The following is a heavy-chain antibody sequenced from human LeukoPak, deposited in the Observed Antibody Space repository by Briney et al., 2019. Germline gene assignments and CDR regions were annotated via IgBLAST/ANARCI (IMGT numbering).Heavy chain of an antibody. D-gene: IGHD6-6*01. V-gene: IGHV3-64D*06. CDR1: GFTCNRFY. J-gene: IGHJ4*02. Sequence: PGGSLRLSCSASGFTCNRFYLHWVRQAPGKGLEFGSHISSNGATTDYADHVKGRFTISRDNSKNALYLQMSSLRADDTAVYYCVKDRSIAAPNNDFFDSWGQGALVTVSS. CDR2: ISSNGATT. CDR3: VKDRSIAAPNNDFFDS.